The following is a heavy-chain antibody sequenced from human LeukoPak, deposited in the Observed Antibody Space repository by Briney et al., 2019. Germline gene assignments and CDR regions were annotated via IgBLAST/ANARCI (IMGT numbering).Heavy chain of an antibody. J-gene: IGHJ5*02. CDR1: DGSFSGYY. Sequence: SETLSLTCAVYDGSFSGYYWSWIRQPPGKGLEWIGEINDSGSTNYNPSLKSRVTISVDTSKNQFSLKLSSVTAADTAVYYCARDGRGLPYYYGSGSYLKNWFDPWGQGTLVTVSS. V-gene: IGHV4-34*01. D-gene: IGHD3-10*01. CDR2: INDSGST. CDR3: ARDGRGLPYYYGSGSYLKNWFDP.